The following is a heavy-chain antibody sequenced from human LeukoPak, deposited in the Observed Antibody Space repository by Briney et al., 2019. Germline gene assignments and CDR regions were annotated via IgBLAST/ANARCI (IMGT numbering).Heavy chain of an antibody. CDR3: ARWSTGFDY. V-gene: IGHV3-7*01. CDR1: GLTFSSYA. D-gene: IGHD5/OR15-5a*01. J-gene: IGHJ4*02. Sequence: GGSLRLSCAASGLTFSSYAMSWVRQAPGKGLEWVANINHDGGLTFYVDSVKGRFTISRDNAENFLYLQMNSLRAEDTAVYYCARWSTGFDYWGQGAQVTVSS. CDR2: INHDGGLT.